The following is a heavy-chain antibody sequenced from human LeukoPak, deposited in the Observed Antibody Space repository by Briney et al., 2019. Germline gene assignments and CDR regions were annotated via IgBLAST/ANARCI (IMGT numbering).Heavy chain of an antibody. Sequence: PSQTLSLTCTVSGGSISSGGYYWSWIRQPPGKGLEWIGYIYHSGSTYYNPSLKSRVTISVDRSKNQFSLKLSSVTAADTAVYYCARLIATPLPSWFDPWGQGTLVIVSS. V-gene: IGHV4-30-2*01. CDR1: GGSISSGGYY. J-gene: IGHJ5*02. CDR2: IYHSGST. D-gene: IGHD2-15*01. CDR3: ARLIATPLPSWFDP.